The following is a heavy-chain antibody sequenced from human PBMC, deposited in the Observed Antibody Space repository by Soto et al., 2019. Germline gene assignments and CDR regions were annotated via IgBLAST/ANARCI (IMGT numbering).Heavy chain of an antibody. V-gene: IGHV1-24*01. Sequence: ASVKVSCKVSGYTLTELSMHWVRQAPGKGLEWMGGFDPEDGETIYAQKFQGRVTMTEDTSTDTAYMELSSLRSEDTAVYYCATEGAYCSGGSRYPLGYWGQGTPVTVSS. CDR1: GYTLTELS. D-gene: IGHD2-15*01. J-gene: IGHJ4*02. CDR2: FDPEDGET. CDR3: ATEGAYCSGGSRYPLGY.